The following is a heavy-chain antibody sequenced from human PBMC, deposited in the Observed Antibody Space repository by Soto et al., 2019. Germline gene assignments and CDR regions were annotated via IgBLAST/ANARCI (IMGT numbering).Heavy chain of an antibody. CDR2: VWYDGTNK. J-gene: IGHJ4*02. D-gene: IGHD3-22*01. CDR1: GFTFSNYV. V-gene: IGHV3-33*01. Sequence: GGSLRLSCAASGFTFSNYVMHWVRQAPGKGLEWLTLVWYDGTNKYYADSVKGRFTISRDNSKNTLYLQMNNLRAEDTAVYYCARDPMYFYDSTGYYDYWGQGTLVTVSS. CDR3: ARDPMYFYDSTGYYDY.